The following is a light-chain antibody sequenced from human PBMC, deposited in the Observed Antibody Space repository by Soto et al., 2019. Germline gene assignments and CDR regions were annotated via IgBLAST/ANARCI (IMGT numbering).Light chain of an antibody. CDR1: QSVSNSA. J-gene: IGKJ2*01. V-gene: IGKV3-20*01. CDR3: QLYGSSPMYT. CDR2: GAS. Sequence: ELVLTQSPGTLSLSPGERATLSCRASQSVSNSALAWYLQKPGQAPRLLIYGASSRATGIPDRFSGSGSGTDFTLTISRLEPEDFAVYYCQLYGSSPMYTFGQGTRLEIK.